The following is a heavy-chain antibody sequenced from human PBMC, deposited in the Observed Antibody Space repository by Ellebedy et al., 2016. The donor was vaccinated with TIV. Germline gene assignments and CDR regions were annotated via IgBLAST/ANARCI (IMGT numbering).Heavy chain of an antibody. Sequence: GESLKISXAASGFTFSSYSMNWVRQAPGKGLEWVSSISSSSSYIYYADSVKGRFTISRDNSKNTLYLQMNSLRAEDTAVYYCAKSLYGGNTRAPFDYWGQGTLVTVSS. CDR2: ISSSSSYI. D-gene: IGHD4-23*01. V-gene: IGHV3-21*04. CDR1: GFTFSSYS. J-gene: IGHJ4*02. CDR3: AKSLYGGNTRAPFDY.